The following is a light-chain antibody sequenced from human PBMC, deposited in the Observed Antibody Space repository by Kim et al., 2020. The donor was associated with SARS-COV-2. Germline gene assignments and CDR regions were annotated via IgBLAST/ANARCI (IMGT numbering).Light chain of an antibody. CDR3: QVWDSDSDHPV. Sequence: TAGLNGGGANTGEKSVRWHQQRPGRAPVVVMYSDSDRPSGIPERFVGSNSGNTATLTISRVEDGDEADYYCQVWDSDSDHPVFGGGTQLTVL. J-gene: IGLJ2*01. V-gene: IGLV3-21*04. CDR1: NTGEKS. CDR2: SDS.